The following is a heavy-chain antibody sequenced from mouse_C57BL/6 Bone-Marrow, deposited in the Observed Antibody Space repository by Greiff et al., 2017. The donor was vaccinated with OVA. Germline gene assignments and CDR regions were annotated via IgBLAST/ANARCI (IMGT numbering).Heavy chain of an antibody. D-gene: IGHD1-1*01. Sequence: QVQLKQPGAELVKPGASVKMSCKASGYTFTSYWITWVKQRPGQGLEWIGDIYPGSGSTNYNEKFKSKATLTVDTSSSTAYMQLSSLTSEDSAVYYCARRGTTVVAPHWYFDVWGTGTTVTVSS. CDR3: ARRGTTVVAPHWYFDV. J-gene: IGHJ1*03. V-gene: IGHV1-55*01. CDR1: GYTFTSYW. CDR2: IYPGSGST.